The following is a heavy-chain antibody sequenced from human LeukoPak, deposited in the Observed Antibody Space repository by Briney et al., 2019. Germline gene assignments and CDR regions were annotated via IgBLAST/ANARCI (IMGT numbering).Heavy chain of an antibody. V-gene: IGHV3-33*06. Sequence: PGGSLRLSCATSGITFSHYAFHWVRQAPGKGLEWVAVIWYDGSHDTYADSVKGRFTVSRDNSKNMLYLQMNSLRVEDTAVYFCAKEGDYGSSSGCYKRGTDYWGQGTLVSVS. D-gene: IGHD3-22*01. CDR3: AKEGDYGSSSGCYKRGTDY. J-gene: IGHJ4*02. CDR1: GITFSHYA. CDR2: IWYDGSHD.